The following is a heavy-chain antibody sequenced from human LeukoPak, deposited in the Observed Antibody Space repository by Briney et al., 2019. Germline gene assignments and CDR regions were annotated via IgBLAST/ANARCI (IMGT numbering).Heavy chain of an antibody. CDR2: IHYSGST. CDR3: TRESSSYYYYGMDV. D-gene: IGHD6-6*01. Sequence: SETLSPTCTVSGGSVSSGSYYWSWIRQPPGTGLEWIGYIHYSGSTNYDPSLKSRVTISVDTSKNQFSLKLSSVTAADTAVYYCTRESSSYYYYGMDVWGQGTTVTVSS. CDR1: GGSVSSGSYY. J-gene: IGHJ6*02. V-gene: IGHV4-61*01.